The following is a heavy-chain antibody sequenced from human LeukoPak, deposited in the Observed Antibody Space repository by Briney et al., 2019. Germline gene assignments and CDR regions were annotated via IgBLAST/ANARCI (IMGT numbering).Heavy chain of an antibody. CDR1: GFTFSSYE. J-gene: IGHJ4*02. CDR2: ISTSGRTI. D-gene: IGHD1-1*01. V-gene: IGHV3-48*03. Sequence: GGSLRLSCAASGFTFSSYEMNSVRQAPGKRLEWVSYISTSGRTIYYADSVKGRFTISRDNAKNSLYLQMSSLRAEDTGVYYCARDPDGTGPSDYFDYWGQGTLVTVSS. CDR3: ARDPDGTGPSDYFDY.